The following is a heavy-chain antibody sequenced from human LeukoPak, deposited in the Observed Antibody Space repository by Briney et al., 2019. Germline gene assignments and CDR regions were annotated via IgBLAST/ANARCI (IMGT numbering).Heavy chain of an antibody. J-gene: IGHJ6*03. V-gene: IGHV4-59*11. Sequence: PSETLSLTCTVSGGSISSHYWSWIRQPPGKGLEWIGYIYYSGSTNYNPSLKSRVTISVDTSKNQFSLKLSSVTAADTAVYYCARGIAAPPGYYYMDVWGKGTTVTVSS. D-gene: IGHD6-13*01. CDR3: ARGIAAPPGYYYMDV. CDR1: GGSISSHY. CDR2: IYYSGST.